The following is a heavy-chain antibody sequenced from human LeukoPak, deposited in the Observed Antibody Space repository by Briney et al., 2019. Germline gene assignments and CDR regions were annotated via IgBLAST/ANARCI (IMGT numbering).Heavy chain of an antibody. V-gene: IGHV4-34*01. D-gene: IGHD3-10*01. Sequence: PSETLSLTCAVYGGSFSGYYWSWIRQPPGKGLEWIGEINHSGSTNYNPSLKSRVTISVDTSKNQFSLKLSSVTAADTAVYYCARGVRTGITMVRGVRKSANWFDPWGQGTLVTVSS. CDR2: INHSGST. J-gene: IGHJ5*02. CDR1: GGSFSGYY. CDR3: ARGVRTGITMVRGVRKSANWFDP.